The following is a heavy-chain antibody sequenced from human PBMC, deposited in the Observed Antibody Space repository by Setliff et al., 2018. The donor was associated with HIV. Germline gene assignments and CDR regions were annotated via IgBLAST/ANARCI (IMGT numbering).Heavy chain of an antibody. CDR3: TRRRGPMVRGVDPTPSYYFDY. V-gene: IGHV4-39*07. CDR1: GGSISNSRYY. Sequence: ASETLSLTCTVSGGSISNSRYYWSWIRQPPGKGLEWIGSIYYSGRTYYNPSLKSRVTISVDTSKNQFSLRLSSVTAGDTAVYYCTRRRGPMVRGVDPTPSYYFDYWGQGTLVTVSS. CDR2: IYYSGRT. J-gene: IGHJ4*02. D-gene: IGHD3-10*01.